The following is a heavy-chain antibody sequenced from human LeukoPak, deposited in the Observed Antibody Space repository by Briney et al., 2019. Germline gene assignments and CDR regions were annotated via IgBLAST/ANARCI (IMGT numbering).Heavy chain of an antibody. CDR1: GGTFSSYA. V-gene: IGHV1-69*05. D-gene: IGHD5-18*01. CDR2: IIPIFGTA. Sequence: SVKVSCKASGGTFSSYAISWVRQAPGHGLEWMGRIIPIFGTANYAQKFQGRVTITTDESTSTAYMDLISLKSEDTAVCYSARERGGAAWILFDYWGQGTMVTVSS. J-gene: IGHJ4*02. CDR3: ARERGGAAWILFDY.